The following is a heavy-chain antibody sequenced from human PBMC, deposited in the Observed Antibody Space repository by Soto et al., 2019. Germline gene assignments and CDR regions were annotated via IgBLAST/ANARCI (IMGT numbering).Heavy chain of an antibody. D-gene: IGHD3-22*01. V-gene: IGHV4-31*03. CDR1: GGSISSGGYY. CDR3: ARTTYDSSGTAADP. J-gene: IGHJ5*02. CDR2: IYYSGST. Sequence: QVQLQESGPGLVKPSQTLSLTCTVSGGSISSGGYYWSWIRQHPGKGLEWIGYIYYSGSTYYNPSLKSRVTISVDPCKHQFSLKRSSVTAADPPVYYCARTTYDSSGTAADPWGQGTLVTVSS.